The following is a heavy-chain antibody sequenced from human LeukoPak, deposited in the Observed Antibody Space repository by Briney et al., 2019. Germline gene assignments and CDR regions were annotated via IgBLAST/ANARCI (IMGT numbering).Heavy chain of an antibody. V-gene: IGHV1-69*01. CDR1: GGTFSSYA. J-gene: IGHJ4*02. CDR3: ARDYFQFSGPYSTSWFDY. D-gene: IGHD2-2*01. CDR2: IIPIFGTA. Sequence: GASVKVSCKASGGTFSSYAISWVRQAPGQGLEWMGGIIPIFGTANYAQKFQGRVTITADESTSTAYMELSSLRSEDTAVYYCARDYFQFSGPYSTSWFDYWGQGTLVTVSS.